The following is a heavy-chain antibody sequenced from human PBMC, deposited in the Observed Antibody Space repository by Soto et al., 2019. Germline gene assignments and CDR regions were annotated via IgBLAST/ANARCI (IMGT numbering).Heavy chain of an antibody. CDR2: ISYNGIEA. D-gene: IGHD6-13*01. J-gene: IGHJ6*02. CDR3: ARAPPRGIAAPGTWGSGMDV. V-gene: IGHV3-30-3*01. Sequence: QVQLVESGGGVVQPGRSLRLSCAASGFSFSSYALYWVRQAPGKGLEWVALISYNGIEAYYADSVKGRFTISRDSSTNTLSLQMNSMRGADTAVYYCARAPPRGIAAPGTWGSGMDVWGQGTTVTVSS. CDR1: GFSFSSYA.